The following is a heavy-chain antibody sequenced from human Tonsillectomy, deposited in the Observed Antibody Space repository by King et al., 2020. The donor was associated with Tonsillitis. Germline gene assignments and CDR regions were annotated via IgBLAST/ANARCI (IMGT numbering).Heavy chain of an antibody. CDR2: IYYSGST. V-gene: IGHV4-59*01. CDR1: GDSISTYY. D-gene: IGHD4-23*01. Sequence: QLQESGPGLVKPSETLSLTCTVSGDSISTYYWNWIRQPPGKGLEWIGYIYYSGSTNYNPSLKSRVTISVDTSKNQFSLKLNSVTAADTAVYYCAREGRDGYGGNLDYWGQGTLVTVSS. J-gene: IGHJ4*02. CDR3: AREGRDGYGGNLDY.